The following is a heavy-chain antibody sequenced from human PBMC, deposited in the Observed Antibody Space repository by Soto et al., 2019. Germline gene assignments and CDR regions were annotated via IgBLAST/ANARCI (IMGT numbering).Heavy chain of an antibody. V-gene: IGHV3-33*01. CDR1: GFTFSSYG. CDR3: ARDHETTRDDAFDI. CDR2: IWYDGSNK. J-gene: IGHJ3*02. D-gene: IGHD4-17*01. Sequence: GGSLRLSCAASGFTFSSYGMHWVRQAPGKGLEWVAVIWYDGSNKYYADSVKGRFTISRDNSKNTLYLQMNSLRAEDTAVYYCARDHETTRDDAFDIWGQGTMVTVSS.